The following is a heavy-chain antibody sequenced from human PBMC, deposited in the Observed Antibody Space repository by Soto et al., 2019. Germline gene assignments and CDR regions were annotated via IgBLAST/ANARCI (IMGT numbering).Heavy chain of an antibody. V-gene: IGHV1-2*02. D-gene: IGHD6-13*01. CDR1: GFTFTGHY. Sequence: ASVKVSCKASGFTFTGHYIHWVRQAPGQGLEWMGWINPNSGGTNYAQKFQGRVTMTRDTSISTAYMELNSLRAEDTAVYYCARDSPIGIAAARGYYYYYGMDVWGQGTTVTVSS. J-gene: IGHJ6*02. CDR2: INPNSGGT. CDR3: ARDSPIGIAAARGYYYYYGMDV.